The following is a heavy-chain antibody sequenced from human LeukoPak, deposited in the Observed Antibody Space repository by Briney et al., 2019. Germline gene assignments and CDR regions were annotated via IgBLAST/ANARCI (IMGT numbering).Heavy chain of an antibody. D-gene: IGHD6-13*01. CDR3: ARPGVAAAATPYCYYYGMDV. CDR1: GLTFSSYG. Sequence: GGSLRLSCAASGLTFSSYGMHWVRQAPGKGLEWVAVIWYDGSNKYYADSVKSRFTISRDNSKNTMYLQMNSLRAEDTAVYYCARPGVAAAATPYCYYYGMDVWGQGTTVTVSS. CDR2: IWYDGSNK. V-gene: IGHV3-33*01. J-gene: IGHJ6*02.